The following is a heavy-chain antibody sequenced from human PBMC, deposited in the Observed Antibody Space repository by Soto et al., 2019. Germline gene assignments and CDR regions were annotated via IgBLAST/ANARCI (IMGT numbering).Heavy chain of an antibody. CDR1: SGSISRYY. J-gene: IGHJ4*02. V-gene: IGHV4-4*08. CDR2: IHSSGST. D-gene: IGHD6-13*01. Sequence: SETLSLTCTVSSGSISRYYWSWIRQPPGKGLECIGYIHSSGSTNYNPSLKSRVTMSVDTSKNQFSLKLNSVTAADTAVYYCARIIPAGGAFDYWGQGTLVTVSS. CDR3: ARIIPAGGAFDY.